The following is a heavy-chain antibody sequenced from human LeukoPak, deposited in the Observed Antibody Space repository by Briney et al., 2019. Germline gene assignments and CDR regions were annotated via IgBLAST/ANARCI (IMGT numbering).Heavy chain of an antibody. J-gene: IGHJ6*04. V-gene: IGHV1-69*13. CDR1: GGTFSSYA. D-gene: IGHD2-2*01. CDR3: ARVGGYCSSTSCYEGRNYYYGMDV. Sequence: SVKASCKASGGTFSSYAISWVRQAPGQGLEWMGGIIPIFGTANYAQKFQGRVTITADESTSTAYMELSSLRSEDTAVYYCARVGGYCSSTSCYEGRNYYYGMDVWGKGTTVTVSS. CDR2: IIPIFGTA.